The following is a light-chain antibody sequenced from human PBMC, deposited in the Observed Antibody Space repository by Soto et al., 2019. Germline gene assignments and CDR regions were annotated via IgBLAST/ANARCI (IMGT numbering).Light chain of an antibody. CDR3: QQRSNWPLT. V-gene: IGKV3-11*01. J-gene: IGKJ4*01. CDR1: QSVSSY. CDR2: DAS. Sequence: EIVLTQSPATLSLSPGERATLSCRASQSVSSYLAWYQQKPGQAPRLLIYDASNRATGVPARFSGSGSGTDFSLTISSLEPEDFAVYYCQQRSNWPLTFGRGRKVEIK.